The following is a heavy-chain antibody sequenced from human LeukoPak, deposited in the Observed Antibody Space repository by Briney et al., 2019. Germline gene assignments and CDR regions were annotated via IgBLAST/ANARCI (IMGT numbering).Heavy chain of an antibody. CDR3: AKSKSSDYGVDV. J-gene: IGHJ6*02. Sequence: GESLKISCKGSGYSFAYYWIAWVRQMPGKGLEWMGIIYPGDSDTKYSPSFQGQLTISSDKSIRTSYLQLNSLKASDTAKYYCAKSKSSDYGVDVWGQGTTVTVSS. CDR1: GYSFAYYW. V-gene: IGHV5-51*01. CDR2: IYPGDSDT.